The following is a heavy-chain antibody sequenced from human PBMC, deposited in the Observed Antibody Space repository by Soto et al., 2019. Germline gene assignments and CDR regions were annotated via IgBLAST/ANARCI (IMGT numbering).Heavy chain of an antibody. Sequence: GGSLRLSCAASGFTFSSYAMSWVRQAPGKGLEWVSAISGSGGSTYYADSVKGRFTISRDNSKNTLYLQMNSLRAEDTAVYYCAFLNRPRRQAYDFWSGYNFEYYFDYWGQGTLVTVSS. CDR3: AFLNRPRRQAYDFWSGYNFEYYFDY. V-gene: IGHV3-23*01. CDR2: ISGSGGST. D-gene: IGHD3-3*01. CDR1: GFTFSSYA. J-gene: IGHJ4*02.